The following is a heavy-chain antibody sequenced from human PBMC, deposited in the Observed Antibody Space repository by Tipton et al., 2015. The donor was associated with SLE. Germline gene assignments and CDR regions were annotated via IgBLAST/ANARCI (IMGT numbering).Heavy chain of an antibody. CDR3: ARLHGYSYGLNWFDP. V-gene: IGHV4-39*07. J-gene: IGHJ5*02. CDR1: GGFVSSSSKY. D-gene: IGHD5-18*01. CDR2: IYYTGTTT. Sequence: TLSLTCTVCGGFVSSSSKYWAWIRQPPGKGLEWIGSIYYTGTTTYYNSFLKSRVTMSVDTSKNQFSLRRTSVIAADTAVYYCARLHGYSYGLNWFDPWGQGTLISASS.